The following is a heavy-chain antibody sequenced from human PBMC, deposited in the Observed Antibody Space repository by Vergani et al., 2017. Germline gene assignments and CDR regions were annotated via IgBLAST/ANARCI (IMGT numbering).Heavy chain of an antibody. Sequence: QVQLQESGPGLVKPSETLSLTCTVYGGSFSGYYWSWIRQPPGKGLEWIGEINHSGSTNYNPSLKSRVTISVDTSKNQFSLKLSSVTAADTAVYYCARGSGKYYYDSSGYYLGYWGQGTLVTVSS. D-gene: IGHD3-22*01. V-gene: IGHV4-34*01. CDR2: INHSGST. CDR1: GGSFSGYY. J-gene: IGHJ4*02. CDR3: ARGSGKYYYDSSGYYLGY.